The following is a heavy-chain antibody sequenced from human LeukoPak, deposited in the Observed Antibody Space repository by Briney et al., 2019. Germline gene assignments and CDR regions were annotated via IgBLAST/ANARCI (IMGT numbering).Heavy chain of an antibody. Sequence: GGSLRLSCEASGFTFSSYAMSWVRQAPGKGPEWVLGISGNGVSTYYADSVKGRLTISRDNSKNTMYLQMNSLRAEDTAVYYCAKGVNKFDYWGQGALVTVSS. CDR1: GFTFSSYA. CDR3: AKGVNKFDY. V-gene: IGHV3-23*01. CDR2: ISGNGVST. J-gene: IGHJ4*02.